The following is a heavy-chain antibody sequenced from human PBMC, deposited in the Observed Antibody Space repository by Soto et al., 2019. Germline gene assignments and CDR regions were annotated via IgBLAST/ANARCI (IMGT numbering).Heavy chain of an antibody. CDR2: ISAYNGNT. V-gene: IGHV1-18*04. Sequence: GASVKVSCKASGYTFTSYGISWVRQAPGQGLEWMGWISAYNGNTNYAQKLQGRVTISIDNSKNQFSLRLTSMTAADTAVYYCAVPGDGDSDYWSQGTLVTVS. J-gene: IGHJ4*02. CDR1: GYTFTSYG. CDR3: AVPGDGDSDY.